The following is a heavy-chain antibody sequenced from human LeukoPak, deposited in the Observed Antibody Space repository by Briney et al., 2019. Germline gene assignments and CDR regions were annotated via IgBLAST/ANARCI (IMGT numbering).Heavy chain of an antibody. Sequence: SVKVSCKASGGTFSSYAISWVRQAPGQGLEWMGGIIPIFGTANYAQKFQGRVTITADESTSTAYMELSSLRSEDTAVYYCARELGIVRYYFDYWGQGTLVTVSS. J-gene: IGHJ4*02. CDR2: IIPIFGTA. CDR1: GGTFSSYA. V-gene: IGHV1-69*13. D-gene: IGHD7-27*01. CDR3: ARELGIVRYYFDY.